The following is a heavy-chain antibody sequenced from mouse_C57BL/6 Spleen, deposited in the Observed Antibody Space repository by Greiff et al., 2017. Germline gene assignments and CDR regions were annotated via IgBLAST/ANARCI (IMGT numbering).Heavy chain of an antibody. J-gene: IGHJ3*01. V-gene: IGHV1-50*01. Sequence: QVQLQQPGAELVKPGASVKLSCKASGYTFTSYWMQWVKQRPGQGLEWIGEIDPSDSYTNYNQKFKGKATLTVDTSSSTAYMQLSSLTSEDSAVYYCARYGSRPIAYWGQGTLVTVSA. CDR2: IDPSDSYT. D-gene: IGHD1-1*01. CDR1: GYTFTSYW. CDR3: ARYGSRPIAY.